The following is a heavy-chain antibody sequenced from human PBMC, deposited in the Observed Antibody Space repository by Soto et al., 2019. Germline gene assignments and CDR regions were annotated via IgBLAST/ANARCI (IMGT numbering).Heavy chain of an antibody. Sequence: SETLSLTCTVSGGSISSYYWSWIRQPPGKGLEWIGYIYYSGSTTYNPSLKSRVTISVDTSKNQFSLKLSSVTAADTAVYYCAREGYSYGLYYYGMDVWGQGTTVTVSS. CDR3: AREGYSYGLYYYGMDV. D-gene: IGHD5-18*01. V-gene: IGHV4-59*01. CDR2: IYYSGST. J-gene: IGHJ6*02. CDR1: GGSISSYY.